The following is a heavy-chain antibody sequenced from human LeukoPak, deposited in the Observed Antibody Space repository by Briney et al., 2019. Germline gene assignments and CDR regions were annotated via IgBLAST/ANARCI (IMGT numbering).Heavy chain of an antibody. CDR1: GGTSSSYA. Sequence: SVKVSCKASGGTSSSYAISWVRQAPGQGLEWMGRIIPIFGIANYAQKFQGRVTITADKSTSTAYMELSSLRSEDTAVYYCARALGHYYDSSGYPSYWYFDLWGRGTLVTVSS. CDR3: ARALGHYYDSSGYPSYWYFDL. CDR2: IIPIFGIA. V-gene: IGHV1-69*04. D-gene: IGHD3-22*01. J-gene: IGHJ2*01.